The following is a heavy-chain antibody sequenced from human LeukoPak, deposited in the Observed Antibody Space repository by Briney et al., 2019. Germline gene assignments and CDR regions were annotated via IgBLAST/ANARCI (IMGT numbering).Heavy chain of an antibody. CDR1: GYTFTSYY. CDR3: AILLPDDYVWGSYFKPLDY. J-gene: IGHJ4*02. V-gene: IGHV1-46*01. CDR2: INPSGGST. D-gene: IGHD3-16*01. Sequence: ASVKVSCKASGYTFTSYYMHWVRQAPGQGLEWMGIINPSGGSTSYAQKFQGRVTMTRDTSTSTVYMELSSLRSEDTAVYYCAILLPDDYVWGSYFKPLDYWGQGTLVTVSS.